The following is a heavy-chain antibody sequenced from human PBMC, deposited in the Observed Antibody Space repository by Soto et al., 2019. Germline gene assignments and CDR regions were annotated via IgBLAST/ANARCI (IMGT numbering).Heavy chain of an antibody. CDR1: GYTFTGYD. CDR3: ARGSKGSSWYAYWFDP. D-gene: IGHD6-13*01. CDR2: MNPNSGNT. V-gene: IGHV1-8*02. J-gene: IGHJ5*02. Sequence: GASVKVSCKASGYTFTGYDMNRVRQATGQGLEWMGWMNPNSGNTGYAQKFQGRVTMTRNTSISTAYMELSSLRSEDTAVYYCARGSKGSSWYAYWFDPWGQGTLVTVSS.